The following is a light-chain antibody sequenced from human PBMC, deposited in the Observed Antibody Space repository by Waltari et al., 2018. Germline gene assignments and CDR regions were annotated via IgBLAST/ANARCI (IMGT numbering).Light chain of an antibody. CDR3: QQYFSIPPT. V-gene: IGKV4-1*01. CDR2: WAS. J-gene: IGKJ1*01. CDR1: QSVLYSSYNKNY. Sequence: DIVMTQSPDSLAVSLGERATINCKSSQSVLYSSYNKNYLAWYQRRPGQPPKLLIYWASTRKSGVPDRFSGSGSVTYFTRTSSSLQAEDGAVYYCQQYFSIPPTFGQGTKVEIK.